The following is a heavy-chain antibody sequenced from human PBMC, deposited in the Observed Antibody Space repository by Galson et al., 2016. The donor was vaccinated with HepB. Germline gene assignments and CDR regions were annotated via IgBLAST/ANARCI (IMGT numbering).Heavy chain of an antibody. CDR1: GGSINSGDYY. V-gene: IGHV4-30-4*01. J-gene: IGHJ4*02. CDR3: AREGIAAAGTDY. D-gene: IGHD6-13*01. CDR2: IYYSGRT. Sequence: LSLTCTVSGGSINSGDYYWSWIRQPPGKGLEWIGYIYYSGRTYYNPSLKSRVTISVDTSKNQFSLKLSSVTAADTAVYYCAREGIAAAGTDYWGQGTLVTVSS.